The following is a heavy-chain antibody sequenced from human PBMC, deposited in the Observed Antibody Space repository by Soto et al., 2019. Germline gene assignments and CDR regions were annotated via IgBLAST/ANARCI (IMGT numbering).Heavy chain of an antibody. D-gene: IGHD2-2*01. V-gene: IGHV4-30-2*01. CDR2: IYHRGST. J-gene: IGHJ6*02. Sequence: QLQLQESGSGLVKPSQTLSLTCAVSGGSISSGGYSWSWIRQPPGKGLEWIGYIYHRGSTYYNPSLKSRVTISVDRSKNQFSLKLSSVTAADTAVYYCARQRRYCSSTSCYPSYYYYYGMDVWGQGTTVTVSS. CDR3: ARQRRYCSSTSCYPSYYYYYGMDV. CDR1: GGSISSGGYS.